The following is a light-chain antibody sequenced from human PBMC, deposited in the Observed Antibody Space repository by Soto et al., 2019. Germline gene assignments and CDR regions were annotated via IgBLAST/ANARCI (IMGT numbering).Light chain of an antibody. V-gene: IGLV2-14*01. J-gene: IGLJ3*02. CDR3: SSSTSSNTLV. CDR2: EVS. CDR1: SSDVGGYNY. Sequence: QSALTQPASVSGSPGQSITISCSGTSSDVGGYNYVSWYQQYPGKAPKLIIYEVSNRPSGVSNRFSGSKSGNTASLTISGLQADDEADYYCSSSTSSNTLVFGGGTKLTVL.